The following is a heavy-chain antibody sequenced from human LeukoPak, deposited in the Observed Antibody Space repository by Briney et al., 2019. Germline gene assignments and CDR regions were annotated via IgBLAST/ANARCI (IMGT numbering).Heavy chain of an antibody. Sequence: GGSLRLSCAASGFTFRSYEMNWVRQAPGKGLEWVSFISNSGDSIYYADSVKGRFTISRDNAKNPLFLQMNSLRAEDTAVYYCARSEARFMLSWGQGTLVTVSS. CDR1: GFTFRSYE. CDR2: ISNSGDSI. D-gene: IGHD3-16*02. J-gene: IGHJ4*02. V-gene: IGHV3-48*03. CDR3: ARSEARFMLS.